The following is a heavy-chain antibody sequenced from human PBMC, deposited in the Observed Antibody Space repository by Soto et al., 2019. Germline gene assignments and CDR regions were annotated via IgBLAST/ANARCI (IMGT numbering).Heavy chain of an antibody. CDR1: GFIFSTYT. Sequence: GGSLRLSCAASGFIFSTYTINWVRQAQGKGLEWVASISSSSRDIFYADSVKARFTISRDNANSSVDLQMNSLRVGDTAIYYCARGSWGGDGIDVWGQGTTVT. CDR3: ARGSWGGDGIDV. J-gene: IGHJ6*02. V-gene: IGHV3-21*01. D-gene: IGHD3-16*01. CDR2: ISSSSRDI.